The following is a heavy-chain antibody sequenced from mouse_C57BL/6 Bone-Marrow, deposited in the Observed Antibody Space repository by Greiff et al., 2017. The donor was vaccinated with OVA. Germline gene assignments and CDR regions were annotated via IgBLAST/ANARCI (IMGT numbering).Heavy chain of an antibody. J-gene: IGHJ3*01. Sequence: QVQLKQPGAELVKPGASVKLSCKASGYTFTSYWMHWVKQRPGRGLEWIGRIDPNSGGTKYNEKFKSKATLTVDKPSSTAYMQLSSLTSEDSAVYYCARWRLRRGAWFAYWGQGTLVTVSA. CDR1: GYTFTSYW. CDR2: IDPNSGGT. D-gene: IGHD2-4*01. CDR3: ARWRLRRGAWFAY. V-gene: IGHV1-72*01.